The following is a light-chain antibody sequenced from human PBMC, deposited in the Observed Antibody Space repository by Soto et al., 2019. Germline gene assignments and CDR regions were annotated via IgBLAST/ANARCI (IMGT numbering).Light chain of an antibody. V-gene: IGKV3-20*01. CDR1: ERLSSVY. Sequence: EFVLTQSPGTLSVSPGERATLSCRASERLSSVYLAWYQQRPGQPPRLLIYGASNRATGIPDRFSGSGSGTDFTLIINRLEPEDVAIYYCQQYGGSPRITFGQGTKVDIK. CDR3: QQYGGSPRIT. CDR2: GAS. J-gene: IGKJ1*01.